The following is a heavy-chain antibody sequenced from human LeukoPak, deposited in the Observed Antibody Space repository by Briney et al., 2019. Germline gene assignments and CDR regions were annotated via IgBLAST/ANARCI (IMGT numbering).Heavy chain of an antibody. Sequence: GGSLRLSCAASGFTFSSYEMNWVRQAPGKGLEWVSYISSSGSTIYHADSVKGRFTISRDNAKNSLYLQMNSLRAEDTAVYYCARDFGGFGEFDYWGQGTLVTVSS. CDR1: GFTFSSYE. J-gene: IGHJ4*02. CDR3: ARDFGGFGEFDY. V-gene: IGHV3-48*03. CDR2: ISSSGSTI. D-gene: IGHD3-10*01.